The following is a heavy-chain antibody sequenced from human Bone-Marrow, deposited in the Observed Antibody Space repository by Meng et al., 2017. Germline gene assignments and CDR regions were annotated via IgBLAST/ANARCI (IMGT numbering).Heavy chain of an antibody. D-gene: IGHD4-11*01. Sequence: GSLRLSCAVYGGSFSGYYWSWIRQPPGKGLEWIGEINHSGSTNYNPSLKSRVTISVDTSKNQFSLKLSSVTAADTAVYYCARIFRPLTTSSPFDYWGQGTLVTGAS. V-gene: IGHV4-34*01. CDR1: GGSFSGYY. CDR3: ARIFRPLTTSSPFDY. CDR2: INHSGST. J-gene: IGHJ4*02.